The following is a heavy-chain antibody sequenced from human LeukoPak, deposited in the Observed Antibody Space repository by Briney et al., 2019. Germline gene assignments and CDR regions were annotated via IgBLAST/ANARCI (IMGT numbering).Heavy chain of an antibody. CDR2: INHSGST. J-gene: IGHJ5*02. CDR3: ARDAILGELLWWFDP. V-gene: IGHV4-34*01. Sequence: PSETLSLTCAVYGGSFSGYYWSWIRQPPGKGLEWIGEINHSGSTNYNPSLKSRVTISVDTSKNQFSLKLSSVTAADTAVYYCARDAILGELLWWFDPWGQGTLVTVSS. D-gene: IGHD1-26*01. CDR1: GGSFSGYY.